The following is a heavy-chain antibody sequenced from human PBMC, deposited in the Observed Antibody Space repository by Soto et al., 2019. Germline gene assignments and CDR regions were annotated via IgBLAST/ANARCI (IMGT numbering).Heavy chain of an antibody. CDR2: IYYSGST. D-gene: IGHD6-13*01. J-gene: IGHJ4*02. V-gene: IGHV4-39*01. Sequence: QLQLQESGPGLVKPSETLSLTCTVSGGSISSSSYYWGWIRQPPGKGREWIGSIYYSGSTYYNPSLKSRVTISVDTSKNQFSLKLSSVTAADTAVYYCARSGYSRTFGYWGQGTLVTVSS. CDR1: GGSISSSSYY. CDR3: ARSGYSRTFGY.